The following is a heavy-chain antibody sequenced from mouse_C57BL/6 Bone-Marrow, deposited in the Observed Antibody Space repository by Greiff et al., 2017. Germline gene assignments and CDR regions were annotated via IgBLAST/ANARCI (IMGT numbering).Heavy chain of an antibody. CDR3: AKGDPYSDQFAY. CDR1: GFSLTSYG. D-gene: IGHD2-13*01. CDR2: IWSGGST. Sequence: VQLQQSGPGLVQPSQSLSITCTVSGFSLTSYGVHWVRQSPGKGLEWLGVIWSGGSTDYNAAFMSRLSTTKDNSKSQVFFKMNSLQADDTAIYYCAKGDPYSDQFAYWGQGTLVTVSA. J-gene: IGHJ3*01. V-gene: IGHV2-5*01.